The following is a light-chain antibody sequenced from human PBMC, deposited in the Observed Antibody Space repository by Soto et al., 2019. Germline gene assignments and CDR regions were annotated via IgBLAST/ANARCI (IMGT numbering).Light chain of an antibody. V-gene: IGLV1-40*01. CDR1: SSNIGAGYD. J-gene: IGLJ2*01. Sequence: QSVLTQPHSVSGAPGQRVTISCTGSSSNIGAGYDVHWYQQLPGTAPKLLIYGTSNRPSGVPDRFSGSKSGTSASLAITGLQAEDEADYYCQSYDSSLSGVVFGGGTKVTVL. CDR3: QSYDSSLSGVV. CDR2: GTS.